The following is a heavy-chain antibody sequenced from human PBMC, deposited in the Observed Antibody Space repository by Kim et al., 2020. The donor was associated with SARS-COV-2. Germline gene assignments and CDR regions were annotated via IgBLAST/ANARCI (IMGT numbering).Heavy chain of an antibody. V-gene: IGHV3-23*01. D-gene: IGHD3-9*01. CDR2: ISGSGGST. CDR3: AKFLTGYEYLLFLGPTEGDAFDI. Sequence: GGSLRLSCAASGFTFSSYAMSWVRQAPGKGLEWVSAISGSGGSTYYADSVKGRFTISRDNSKNTLYLQMNSLRAEDTAVYYCAKFLTGYEYLLFLGPTEGDAFDIWGQGTMVTVSS. J-gene: IGHJ3*02. CDR1: GFTFSSYA.